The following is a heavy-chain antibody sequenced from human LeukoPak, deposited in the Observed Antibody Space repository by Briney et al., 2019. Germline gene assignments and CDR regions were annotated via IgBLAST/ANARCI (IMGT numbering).Heavy chain of an antibody. CDR1: GFTFSSYW. V-gene: IGHV3-7*01. D-gene: IGHD3-16*01. J-gene: IGHJ4*02. Sequence: GGSLRLSCAASGFTFSSYWMSWVRQAPGKGLEWVANIKQDGSEKYYVDSVKGRFTISRDNAKNSLYLQMNSLRAEDTAVYYCARGWGSTRGPRFDYWGQGTLVTVSS. CDR3: ARGWGSTRGPRFDY. CDR2: IKQDGSEK.